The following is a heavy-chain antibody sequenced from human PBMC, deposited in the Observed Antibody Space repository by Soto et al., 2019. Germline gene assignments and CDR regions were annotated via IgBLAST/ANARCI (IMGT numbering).Heavy chain of an antibody. J-gene: IGHJ2*01. Sequence: QVQLVESGGGVVQPGRSLRLSCAASGFTFSSYAMHWVRQAPGKGLEWVAVISYDGSNKYYADSVKGRFTISRDNSKNTLYLQMNSLSAEVTAVYYCARPLWRDDYNWGYFDLWGRGTLVTVSS. D-gene: IGHD4-4*01. CDR3: ARPLWRDDYNWGYFDL. CDR1: GFTFSSYA. CDR2: ISYDGSNK. V-gene: IGHV3-30-3*01.